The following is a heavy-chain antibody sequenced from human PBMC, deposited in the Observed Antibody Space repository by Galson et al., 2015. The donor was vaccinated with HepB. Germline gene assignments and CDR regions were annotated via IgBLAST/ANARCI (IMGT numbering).Heavy chain of an antibody. CDR1: GFLFRRFW. CDR3: ARGAGVAE. V-gene: IGHV3-7*01. D-gene: IGHD1-14*01. J-gene: IGHJ4*02. Sequence: SLRLSCAASGFLFRRFWMTWVRQAPGKGLEWVANIKEDGSEKYYMDSAKGRFTISRDNAKNSLSLQMNSLRAEGTAVYYCARGAGVAEWGQGTLVTVSS. CDR2: IKEDGSEK.